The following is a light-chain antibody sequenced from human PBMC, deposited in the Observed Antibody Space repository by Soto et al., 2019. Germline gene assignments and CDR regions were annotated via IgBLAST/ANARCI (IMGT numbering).Light chain of an antibody. CDR2: GAS. V-gene: IGKV3-15*01. Sequence: EIVMTQSPATLSVSPGERATLSCRASQSVSSNLAWYQQKPGQAPRHLIYGASIRATGIPARFSGSGSGTEFTLAISSLQSDDFAVCYYEQYNNWPRTFGQGTKLEI. CDR3: EQYNNWPRT. J-gene: IGKJ2*01. CDR1: QSVSSN.